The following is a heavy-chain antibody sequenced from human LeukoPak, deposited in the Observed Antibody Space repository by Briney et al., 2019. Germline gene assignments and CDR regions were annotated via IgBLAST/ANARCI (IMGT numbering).Heavy chain of an antibody. CDR1: GGSISSGAYY. Sequence: SETLSLTCTVSGGSISSGAYYWTWIRQPPGKGLEWIGYISYSGNTYYNPSLKSRVTISVDTSKNQFSLKLSSVTAADTAVYYCARAMYSYGFYFDYWGQGSLVTVSS. V-gene: IGHV4-30-4*01. CDR3: ARAMYSYGFYFDY. D-gene: IGHD5-18*01. CDR2: ISYSGNT. J-gene: IGHJ4*02.